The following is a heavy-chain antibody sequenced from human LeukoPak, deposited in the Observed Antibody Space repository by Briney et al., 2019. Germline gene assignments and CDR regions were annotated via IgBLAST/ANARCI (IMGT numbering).Heavy chain of an antibody. CDR1: GGSINNYY. D-gene: IGHD5-12*01. Sequence: PSETLSLTCTVSGGSINNYYWSWIRQPPGKGLEWIGYIYYSGSTNYSPSLKSRVTISVDTSKNHFSLNLSSVTAADTAVYYCARATSGSPRANFDFWGQGTLVTDSS. CDR2: IYYSGST. V-gene: IGHV4-59*01. J-gene: IGHJ4*02. CDR3: ARATSGSPRANFDF.